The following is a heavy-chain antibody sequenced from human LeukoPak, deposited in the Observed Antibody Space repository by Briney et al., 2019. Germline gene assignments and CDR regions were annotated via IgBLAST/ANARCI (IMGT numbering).Heavy chain of an antibody. J-gene: IGHJ4*02. CDR1: GFTFSSYS. CDR3: ARVDFWTGYSDY. Sequence: GGSLRLSCAASGFTFSSYSMNWVRQAPGKGLEWVAFIRYDGSNKYYADSVKGRFTISRDNAKNSLYLQMNSLRAEDTAIYYCARVDFWTGYSDYWGQGTLVTISS. D-gene: IGHD3/OR15-3a*01. CDR2: IRYDGSNK. V-gene: IGHV3-30*02.